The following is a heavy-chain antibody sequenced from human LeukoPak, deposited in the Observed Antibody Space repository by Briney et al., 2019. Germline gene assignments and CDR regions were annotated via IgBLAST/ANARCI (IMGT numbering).Heavy chain of an antibody. Sequence: GASLRLSCAVSGITLSNYGMSWVRQAPGKGLEWVAGISDSGGRTNYAASVKGRFTISRDNPKNTLYLQMNSLRAEDTAVYFCAKRGVVIRVILVGFHKEAYYFDSWGQGALVTVSS. J-gene: IGHJ4*02. D-gene: IGHD3-22*01. V-gene: IGHV3-23*01. CDR2: ISDSGGRT. CDR1: GITLSNYG. CDR3: AKRGVVIRVILVGFHKEAYYFDS.